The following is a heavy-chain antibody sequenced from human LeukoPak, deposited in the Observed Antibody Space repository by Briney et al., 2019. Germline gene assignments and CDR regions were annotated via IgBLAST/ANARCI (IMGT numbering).Heavy chain of an antibody. CDR2: INHSGST. V-gene: IGHV4-34*01. CDR3: ARARGGYDYVWGSYRYTSGWFDP. CDR1: GGSFSGYY. D-gene: IGHD3-16*02. J-gene: IGHJ5*02. Sequence: PSETLSLTCAVYGGSFSGYYGSWIRQPPGKGLEWIGEINHSGSTNYNPSLKSRVTISVDTSKNQFSLKLSSVTAADTAVYYCARARGGYDYVWGSYRYTSGWFDPWGQGTLVTVSS.